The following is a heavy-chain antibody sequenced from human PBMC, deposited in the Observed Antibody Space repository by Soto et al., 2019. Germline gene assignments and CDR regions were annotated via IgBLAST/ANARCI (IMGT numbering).Heavy chain of an antibody. V-gene: IGHV1-69*13. CDR1: GGTFSSYA. Sequence: SVKVSCKASGGTFSSYAISWVRQAPVQGLEWMGGIIPIFGTANYAQKFQGRVTITADESTSTAYMELSSLRSEDTAVYYCARGTFSGGCSGGSCYSRFYYYYGMDVWGQGTTVTVSS. CDR3: ARGTFSGGCSGGSCYSRFYYYYGMDV. D-gene: IGHD2-15*01. CDR2: IIPIFGTA. J-gene: IGHJ6*02.